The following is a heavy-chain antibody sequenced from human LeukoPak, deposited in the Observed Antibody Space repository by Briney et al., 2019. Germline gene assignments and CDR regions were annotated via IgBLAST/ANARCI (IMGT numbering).Heavy chain of an antibody. CDR1: GFNFSDDY. D-gene: IGHD6-19*01. J-gene: IGHJ3*02. CDR3: AREGQWRSFDI. V-gene: IGHV3-11*04. Sequence: GGSLRLSWEAAGFNFSDDYMRWIRQAPGRGLEWLSYIITSSNTIYYAESVKGRFTISRGNTKNAPYLQMNSLRAEDTAVYYCAREGQWRSFDIWGQGTMVTVSS. CDR2: IITSSNTI.